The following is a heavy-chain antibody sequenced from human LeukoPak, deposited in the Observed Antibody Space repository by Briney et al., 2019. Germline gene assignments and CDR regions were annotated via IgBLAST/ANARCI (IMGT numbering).Heavy chain of an antibody. D-gene: IGHD3-10*01. Sequence: ASVKVSCKASGYTFTNHGISWVRQAPGQGLEWMGWISGYNGNTKNAQKLQGRLTMTTDTPTSTAYMELRGLRSDDTAVYYCARIRDYYGSGSQDYGMDVWGQGTTVTVSS. CDR1: GYTFTNHG. CDR2: ISGYNGNT. J-gene: IGHJ6*02. V-gene: IGHV1-18*01. CDR3: ARIRDYYGSGSQDYGMDV.